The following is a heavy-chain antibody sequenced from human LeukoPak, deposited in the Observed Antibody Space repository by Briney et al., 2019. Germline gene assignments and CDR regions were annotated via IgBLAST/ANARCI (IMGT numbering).Heavy chain of an antibody. CDR2: INHSGST. V-gene: IGHV4-34*01. Sequence: SETLSLTCAVYGGSFSGYYWSWIRQPPGKGLEWIGEINHSGSTNYNPSLKSRVTISVDTSKNQSSLKLSSVTAADTAVYYCARGTLVAGGTRGILDYWGQGTLVTVSS. J-gene: IGHJ4*02. D-gene: IGHD6-19*01. CDR3: ARGTLVAGGTRGILDY. CDR1: GGSFSGYY.